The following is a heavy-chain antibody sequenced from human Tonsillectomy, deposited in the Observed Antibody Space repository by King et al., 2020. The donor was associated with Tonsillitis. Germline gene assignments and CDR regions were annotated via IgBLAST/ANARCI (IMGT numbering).Heavy chain of an antibody. CDR1: GVTFHDYV. D-gene: IGHD2-21*01. J-gene: IGHJ4*02. Sequence: VQLVESGGGVVQPGGSLRLSCAASGVTFHDYVIHWVRQAPGKGLEWVSLISKDGVNTYHAGSVKGRFTISRDNSKNSLYLQMNSLTTEDTALYYCAKGDADWGQGTLVTVSS. CDR2: ISKDGVNT. V-gene: IGHV3-43*02. CDR3: AKGDAD.